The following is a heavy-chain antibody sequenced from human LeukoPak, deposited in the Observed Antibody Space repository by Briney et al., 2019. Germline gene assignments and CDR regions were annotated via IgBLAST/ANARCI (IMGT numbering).Heavy chain of an antibody. CDR2: INHSGST. J-gene: IGHJ6*02. CDR3: ATTVPHSSASMDV. D-gene: IGHD1-1*01. V-gene: IGHV4-34*01. Sequence: SETLSLTCAVYGGSFSGYYWSWIRQPPGKGLEWIGEINHSGSTNYNPSLKSRVTISVDTSKNQFSLKLSSVTAADTAVYYCATTVPHSSASMDVWGQGTTVTVSS. CDR1: GGSFSGYY.